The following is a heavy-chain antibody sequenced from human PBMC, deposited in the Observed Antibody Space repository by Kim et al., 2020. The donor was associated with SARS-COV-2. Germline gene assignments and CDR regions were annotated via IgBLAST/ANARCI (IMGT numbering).Heavy chain of an antibody. Sequence: SETLSLTCTVSGGSISSSSYYWGWIRQPPGKGLEWIGSIYYSGSTYYNPSLKSRVTISVDTSKNQFSLKLSSVTAADTAVYYCARPSGYSYGPFDYWGQGTLVTVSS. CDR1: GGSISSSSYY. CDR3: ARPSGYSYGPFDY. CDR2: IYYSGST. J-gene: IGHJ4*02. V-gene: IGHV4-39*01. D-gene: IGHD5-18*01.